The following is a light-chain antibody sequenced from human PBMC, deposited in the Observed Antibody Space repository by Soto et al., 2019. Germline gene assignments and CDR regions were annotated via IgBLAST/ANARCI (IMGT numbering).Light chain of an antibody. J-gene: IGKJ4*01. V-gene: IGKV3-11*01. CDR1: QRVNNY. CDR2: DAS. CDR3: HQRSNWPLT. Sequence: EIVLTQSPATLSLSPGERATLSCRASQRVNNYLAWYQQKPGQAPRLLIYDASSRATDIPARFSGSGSGTDFTLTFSSLEPEDFATYYCHQRSNWPLTFGGGTKVDIK.